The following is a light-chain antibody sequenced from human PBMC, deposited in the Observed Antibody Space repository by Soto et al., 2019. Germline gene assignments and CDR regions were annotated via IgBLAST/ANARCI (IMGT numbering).Light chain of an antibody. V-gene: IGLV2-23*02. CDR1: SGDVGNFNR. CDR2: AVS. CDR3: CSYAGGSIYVL. J-gene: IGLJ2*01. Sequence: SALTQPASLSGSPEQSITISCTGTSGDVGNFNRVSWYQQHPGKAPILLISAVSKPPSGVSNRFSGSKSGNTASLTSSGLQPEDAADYYCCSYAGGSIYVLFGGGTKVTVL.